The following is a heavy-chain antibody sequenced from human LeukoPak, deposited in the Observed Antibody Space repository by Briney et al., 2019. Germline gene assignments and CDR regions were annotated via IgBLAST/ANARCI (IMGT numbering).Heavy chain of an antibody. D-gene: IGHD7-27*01. CDR3: AKDGGLWVSAHWGDS. CDR2: ITTGDCNT. V-gene: IGHV3-23*01. Sequence: GGSLRLSCTASGFTFSSYTMTWVRQAPGKGLKWVSTITTGDCNTYYADSVKGRFTVSRDYSKNTLYLQMNSLRADDTAVYYCAKDGGLWVSAHWGDSWGRGTLVTVSS. J-gene: IGHJ4*02. CDR1: GFTFSSYT.